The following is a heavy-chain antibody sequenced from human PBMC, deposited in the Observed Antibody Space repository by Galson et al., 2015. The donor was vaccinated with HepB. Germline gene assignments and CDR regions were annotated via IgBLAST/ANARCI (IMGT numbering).Heavy chain of an antibody. D-gene: IGHD5-12*01. Sequence: SLRLSCAASGFTFSSYAMSWVRQAPGKGLEWVSDISGSGGSTYYADSVKGRFTISRDNSKNTLYLQMNSLRAEDTAVYYCAKVMDSDYDSYWYFDLWGRGTLVTVSS. CDR3: AKVMDSDYDSYWYFDL. CDR1: GFTFSSYA. CDR2: ISGSGGST. J-gene: IGHJ2*01. V-gene: IGHV3-23*01.